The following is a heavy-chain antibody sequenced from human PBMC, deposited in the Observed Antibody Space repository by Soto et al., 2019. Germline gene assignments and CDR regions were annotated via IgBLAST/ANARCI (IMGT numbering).Heavy chain of an antibody. D-gene: IGHD6-13*01. V-gene: IGHV4-30-2*01. CDR3: ARVSSSSWYKGNWFDP. J-gene: IGHJ5*02. CDR1: GGSINSVGYY. Sequence: SETLSLTFAVSGGSINSVGYYWCWIRQPPGKGLEWIGYIYHSGSTYYNPSLKSRVTISVDRSKSQFSLKLSSVTAADTAVYYCARVSSSSWYKGNWFDPWGQGTLVTVSS. CDR2: IYHSGST.